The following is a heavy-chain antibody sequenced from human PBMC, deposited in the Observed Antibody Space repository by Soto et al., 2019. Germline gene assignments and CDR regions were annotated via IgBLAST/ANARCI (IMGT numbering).Heavy chain of an antibody. CDR2: IVYSGST. CDR3: ARAGSSWSFDY. J-gene: IGHJ4*02. V-gene: IGHV4-59*01. CDR1: GGSISGYY. D-gene: IGHD6-13*01. Sequence: SETLSLTCTVSGGSISGYYWSWIRQPPGKGLEWIGYIVYSGSTNYNPSLKSRVTISVDTSKNQFSLKLSSVTAADTAVYYCARAGSSWSFDYWGQGTLVTVSS.